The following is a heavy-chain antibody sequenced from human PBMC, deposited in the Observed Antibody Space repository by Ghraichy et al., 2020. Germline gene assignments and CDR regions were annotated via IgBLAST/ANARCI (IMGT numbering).Heavy chain of an antibody. CDR2: ISTSSSTI. Sequence: LSLTCAASGFTFSSYSMNWVRQAPGKGLEWVSYISTSSSTIYYADSVKGRFTISRDNGKNSLYLQMNSLRAEDTAVYYCARVLGGSDWGQGVLVTVSS. CDR1: GFTFSSYS. CDR3: ARVLGGSD. J-gene: IGHJ4*02. V-gene: IGHV3-48*01. D-gene: IGHD3-16*01.